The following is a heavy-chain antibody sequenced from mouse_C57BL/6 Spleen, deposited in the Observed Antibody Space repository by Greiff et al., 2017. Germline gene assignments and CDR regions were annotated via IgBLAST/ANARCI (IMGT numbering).Heavy chain of an antibody. D-gene: IGHD1-1*01. CDR1: GFSLTSYG. J-gene: IGHJ4*01. CDR3: ARAGGSSYSYYAMDY. V-gene: IGHV2-6*03. Sequence: QVQLQQSGPGLVAPSQSLSITCTVSGFSLTSYGVHWVRQPPGTGLEWLVVIWSDGSTTYNSALKSRLSISKDNSKSQVFLKMNSLQTDDTAMYYCARAGGSSYSYYAMDYWGQGTSVTVSS. CDR2: IWSDGST.